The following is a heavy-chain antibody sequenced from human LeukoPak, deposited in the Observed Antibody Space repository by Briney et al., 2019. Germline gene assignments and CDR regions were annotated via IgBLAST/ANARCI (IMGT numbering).Heavy chain of an antibody. D-gene: IGHD3-3*01. CDR3: ARSEGVVLPFDH. CDR2: ISYDGSNK. V-gene: IGHV3-30*04. CDR1: GFTFSSYA. J-gene: IGHJ4*02. Sequence: GGSLRLSCAASGFTFSSYAMHWVRQAPGKGLEWVAVISYDGSNKYYADSVKGRFTISRDNSKNTLYLQMNSLRAEDTAVYYCARSEGVVLPFDHWGQGTLVTVSS.